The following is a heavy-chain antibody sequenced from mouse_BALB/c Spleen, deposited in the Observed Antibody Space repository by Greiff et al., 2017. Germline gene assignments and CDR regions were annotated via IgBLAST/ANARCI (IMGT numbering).Heavy chain of an antibody. CDR2: ILPGSGST. D-gene: IGHD1-1*01. CDR3: AIPSITTVVASTDFDY. J-gene: IGHJ2*01. V-gene: IGHV1-9*01. Sequence: QVQLQQSGAELMKPGASVKISCKATGYTFSSYWIEWVKQRPGHGLEWIGEILPGSGSTNYNEKFKGKATFTADTSSNTAYMQLSSLTSEDSAVYYCAIPSITTVVASTDFDYWGQGTTLTVSS. CDR1: GYTFSSYW.